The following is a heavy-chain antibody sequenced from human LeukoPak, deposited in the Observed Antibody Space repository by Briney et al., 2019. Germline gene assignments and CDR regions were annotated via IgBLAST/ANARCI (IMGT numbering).Heavy chain of an antibody. Sequence: GASVKVSCRASGYTFTNYYMHWVRQAPGQGLEWMGVINPSGGTTSYAQKFQGRVTMTRDTSTSTVYMELSSLRSEDTAVYYCARAFGSGSYHNPDHWGQGTLVTVSS. V-gene: IGHV1-46*01. CDR2: INPSGGTT. CDR3: ARAFGSGSYHNPDH. J-gene: IGHJ5*02. CDR1: GYTFTNYY. D-gene: IGHD3-10*01.